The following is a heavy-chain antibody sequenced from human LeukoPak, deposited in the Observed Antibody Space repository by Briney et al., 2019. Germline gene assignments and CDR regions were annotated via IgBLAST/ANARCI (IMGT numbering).Heavy chain of an antibody. J-gene: IGHJ6*03. CDR3: AKSMTTVTTLKYYYYMDV. Sequence: GGSLRLSCAASGFTFSSYAMSWVRQAPGKGLEWVSAISGSGGSTYYADSVKGRFTISRDNSKNTLYLQTNSLRAEDTAVYYCAKSMTTVTTLKYYYYMDVWGKGTTVTVSS. V-gene: IGHV3-23*01. CDR2: ISGSGGST. D-gene: IGHD4-17*01. CDR1: GFTFSSYA.